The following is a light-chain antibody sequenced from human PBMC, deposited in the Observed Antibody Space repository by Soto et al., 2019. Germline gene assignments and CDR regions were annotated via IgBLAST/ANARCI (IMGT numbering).Light chain of an antibody. V-gene: IGLV2-14*03. CDR3: CSYTGSSTPVV. J-gene: IGLJ2*01. CDR2: DVS. Sequence: QSALTQPASVSGSPGQAITISCTGTSSDVGGYNYVSWYQQHPGKAPKLMIYDVSNRPSVVSNRFSGSKSGNTASLTISGLQAEDEADYYCCSYTGSSTPVVFGGGTKLTVL. CDR1: SSDVGGYNY.